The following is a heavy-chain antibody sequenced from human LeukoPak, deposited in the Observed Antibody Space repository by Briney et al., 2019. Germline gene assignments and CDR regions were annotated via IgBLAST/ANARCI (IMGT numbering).Heavy chain of an antibody. Sequence: GGPLRLSCAASGFIFSSYGMGWVRQAPGKGLEWVPNIKKDGSEKVFVESLKARLTLCRANSTTSLYMQLTSLSGEDTAVYSCARVGRGVAAGYSFDYWGQGNLVTVSS. J-gene: IGHJ4*02. V-gene: IGHV3-7*04. CDR3: ARVGRGVAAGYSFDY. D-gene: IGHD6-13*01. CDR2: IKKDGSEK. CDR1: GFIFSSYG.